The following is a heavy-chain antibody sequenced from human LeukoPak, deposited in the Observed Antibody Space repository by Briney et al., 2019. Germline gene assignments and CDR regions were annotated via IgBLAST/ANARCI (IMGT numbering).Heavy chain of an antibody. CDR1: GYSISSGYY. CDR2: ISHSVST. Sequence: SETLSLTCTVSGYSISSGYYWGWIRQPPGKGLEWIGSISHSVSTDYNPSLKSRLTISVDTSKNQFSLRLSPVTAADTAVYYCARAIRQQLGPTYITYFDPWGQGILVTVSS. V-gene: IGHV4-38-2*02. J-gene: IGHJ5*02. CDR3: ARAIRQQLGPTYITYFDP. D-gene: IGHD6-13*01.